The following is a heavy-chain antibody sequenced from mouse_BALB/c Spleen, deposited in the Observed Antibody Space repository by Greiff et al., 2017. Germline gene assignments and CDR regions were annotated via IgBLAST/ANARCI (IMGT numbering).Heavy chain of an antibody. J-gene: IGHJ2*01. CDR3: ARQVYGNYVFFDY. V-gene: IGHV5-9-3*01. D-gene: IGHD2-1*01. Sequence: DVHLVESGGGLVKPGGSLKLSCAASGFTFSSYAMSWVRQTPEKRLEWVATISSGGSYTYYPDSVKGRFTISRDNAKNTLYLQMSSLRSEDTAMYYCARQVYGNYVFFDYWGQGTTLTVSS. CDR1: GFTFSSYA. CDR2: ISSGGSYT.